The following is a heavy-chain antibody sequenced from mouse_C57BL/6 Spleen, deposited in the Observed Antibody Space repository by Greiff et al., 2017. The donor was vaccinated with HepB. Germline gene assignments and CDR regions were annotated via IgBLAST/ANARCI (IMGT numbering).Heavy chain of an antibody. Sequence: QVQLKESGAELVKPGASVKISCKASGYAFSSYWMNWVKQRPGKGLEWIGQIYPGDGDTNYNGKCKGKATLTAVKSSSTAYMQLSSLTSEDSAVYFCARGGNYAMDYWGQGTSVTVSS. J-gene: IGHJ4*01. CDR1: GYAFSSYW. CDR3: ARGGNYAMDY. V-gene: IGHV1-80*01. CDR2: IYPGDGDT.